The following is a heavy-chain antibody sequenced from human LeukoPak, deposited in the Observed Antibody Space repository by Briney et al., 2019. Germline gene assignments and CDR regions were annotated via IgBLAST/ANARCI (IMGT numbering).Heavy chain of an antibody. V-gene: IGHV3-74*01. J-gene: IGHJ4*02. Sequence: GGSLRLSCAASGFSLSSYWMPWVRQAPGKGLVWVSRINSDGSTTNYADSVKGRFTISRDNAKNTLYLQMNSLRAEDTAVYYCARRQYRSSWYYFDYWGQGTLVTVSS. CDR1: GFSLSSYW. D-gene: IGHD6-13*01. CDR3: ARRQYRSSWYYFDY. CDR2: INSDGSTT.